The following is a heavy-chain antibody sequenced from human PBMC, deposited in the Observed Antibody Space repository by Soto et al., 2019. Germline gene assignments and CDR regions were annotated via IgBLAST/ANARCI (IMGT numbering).Heavy chain of an antibody. Sequence: GGSLRLSCAASGFTFSSYGMHWVRQAPGKGLEWVAVIWYDGSNKYYADSVKGRFTISRDNSKNTLYLQMNSLRAEDTAVYYCAREGDYYDSSGYYYAYFQHWGQGT. CDR3: AREGDYYDSSGYYYAYFQH. CDR1: GFTFSSYG. CDR2: IWYDGSNK. V-gene: IGHV3-33*01. D-gene: IGHD3-22*01. J-gene: IGHJ1*01.